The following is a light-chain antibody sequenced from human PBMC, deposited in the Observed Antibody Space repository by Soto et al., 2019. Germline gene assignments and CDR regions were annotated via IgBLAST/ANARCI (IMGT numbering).Light chain of an antibody. CDR1: QSVSSSY. CDR2: GAS. CDR3: QQYGSSTGIT. V-gene: IGKV3-20*01. Sequence: EIVLTQSPGTLSLSPWERATLSCRASQSVSSSYLAWYQQKPGQAPRLLIYGASSRATGIPDRFSGSGSGTDFTLTISRLEPEDFAVYYCQQYGSSTGITFGQGTRLEI. J-gene: IGKJ5*01.